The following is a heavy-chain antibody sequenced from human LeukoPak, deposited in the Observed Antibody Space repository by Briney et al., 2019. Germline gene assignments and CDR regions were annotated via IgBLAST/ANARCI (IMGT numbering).Heavy chain of an antibody. J-gene: IGHJ4*02. CDR1: GGTFSSYA. Sequence: ASVKVSCKASGGTFSSYAISWVRQAPGQGLEWMGRIYPSSGGTNYAQKFQGRITLTTDTSINTAYMELSRLRFDDTAVYYCARDLPLEDWGQGTLVTVSS. V-gene: IGHV1-2*06. CDR3: ARDLPLED. CDR2: IYPSSGGT.